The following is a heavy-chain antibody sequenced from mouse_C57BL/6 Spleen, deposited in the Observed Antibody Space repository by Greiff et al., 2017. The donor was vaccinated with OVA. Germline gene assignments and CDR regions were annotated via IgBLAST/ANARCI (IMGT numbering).Heavy chain of an antibody. J-gene: IGHJ3*01. V-gene: IGHV5-17*01. D-gene: IGHD4-1*01. Sequence: EVMLVESGGGLVKPGGSLKLSCAASGFTFSDYGMHWVRQAPEKGLEWVAYISSGRSTIYYADTVKGRFTISRDNTKNTLFLQMSSLGSEDRAMYDCAGRGGTGIFAYWGQGTLVTVSA. CDR2: ISSGRSTI. CDR1: GFTFSDYG. CDR3: AGRGGTGIFAY.